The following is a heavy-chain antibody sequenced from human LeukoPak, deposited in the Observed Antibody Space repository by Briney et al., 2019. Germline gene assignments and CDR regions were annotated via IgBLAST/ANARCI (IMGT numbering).Heavy chain of an antibody. CDR1: GYTFTSYY. CDR3: ARGGYCSGGSCYPYYYYGMDV. V-gene: IGHV1-46*01. J-gene: IGHJ6*02. D-gene: IGHD2-15*01. Sequence: ASVKVSCKASGYTFTSYYMHWVRQAPGQGLEWMGIINPSGGSTSYAQKFQGRVTMTRDTSTSTVYMEPSSLRSEDTAVYYCARGGYCSGGSCYPYYYYGMDVWGQGTTVTVSS. CDR2: INPSGGST.